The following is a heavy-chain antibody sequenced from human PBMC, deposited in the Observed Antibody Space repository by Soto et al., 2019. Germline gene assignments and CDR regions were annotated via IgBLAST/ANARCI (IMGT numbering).Heavy chain of an antibody. D-gene: IGHD3-10*01. V-gene: IGHV4-59*08. CDR2: IQYNGYS. Sequence: QVQLQESGPGLVKPSETLSLTCTVSGGSITNYYCSWFRQPPGKGLEWIGYIQYNGYSAYNLTLKRRVTMSMDESKTQFSLMLESGTATDTAVYYCARHGFGSLHGLVDVWGQGTTVIVSS. J-gene: IGHJ6*02. CDR1: GGSITNYY. CDR3: ARHGFGSLHGLVDV.